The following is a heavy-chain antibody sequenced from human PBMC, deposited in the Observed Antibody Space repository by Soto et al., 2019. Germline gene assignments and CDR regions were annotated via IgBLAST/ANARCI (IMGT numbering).Heavy chain of an antibody. V-gene: IGHV1-3*05. D-gene: IGHD6-19*01. CDR3: ARERWGSGYRWFDP. J-gene: IGHJ5*02. CDR1: GYTFTRYA. Sequence: QVQIVQSGAEEKKPGASVKVSCKASGYTFTRYAMHWVRQAPGQRLEWMGWINVGNGNTTYSHQFQGRVTITTDTSASTAYLELGSLSSETTAVYYCARERWGSGYRWFDPWGEGTLVTVAS. CDR2: INVGNGNT.